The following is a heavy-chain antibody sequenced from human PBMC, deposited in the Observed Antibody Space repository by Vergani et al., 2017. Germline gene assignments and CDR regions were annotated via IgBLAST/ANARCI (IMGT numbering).Heavy chain of an antibody. Sequence: QVQLVESGGGVVQPGRSLRLSCAASGFTFSSYAMHWVRQAPGKGLEWVAVISYDGSNKYYADSVKGRFTISRDNSKNTLYLQMNSLRAEDTAVYYCARDGRDIVVVPASDQAIYYMDVWGKGP. J-gene: IGHJ6*03. V-gene: IGHV3-30*04. CDR3: ARDGRDIVVVPASDQAIYYMDV. D-gene: IGHD2-2*01. CDR1: GFTFSSYA. CDR2: ISYDGSNK.